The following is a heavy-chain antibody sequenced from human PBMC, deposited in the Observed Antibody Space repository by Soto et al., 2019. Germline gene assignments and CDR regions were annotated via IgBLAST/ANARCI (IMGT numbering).Heavy chain of an antibody. CDR3: AREGFDEYSSTRNWFDP. J-gene: IGHJ5*02. CDR2: INPNSGGT. Sequence: EASVKVSCKASGYTFTGYYMHWVRQAPGQGLEWMGWINPNSGGTNYAQKFQGWVTMTRDTSISTAYMELSRLRSDDTAVYYCAREGFDEYSSTRNWFDPWGQGTLVTVSS. V-gene: IGHV1-2*04. D-gene: IGHD6-6*01. CDR1: GYTFTGYY.